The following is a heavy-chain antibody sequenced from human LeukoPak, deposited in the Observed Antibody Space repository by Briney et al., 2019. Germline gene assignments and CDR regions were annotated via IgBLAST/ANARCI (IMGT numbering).Heavy chain of an antibody. CDR3: ARDLRSGYGSGSEYYYYYYMDV. J-gene: IGHJ6*03. CDR1: GDSIISSTYY. D-gene: IGHD3-10*01. V-gene: IGHV4-39*07. Sequence: SETLSLTCTVSGDSIISSTYYWGWIRQPPGKGLEWIGSIYYSGSTYYNPSLKSRVTIDTSKNQFSLKLSSVTAADTAMYYCARDLRSGYGSGSEYYYYYYMDVWGKGTTVTVSS. CDR2: IYYSGST.